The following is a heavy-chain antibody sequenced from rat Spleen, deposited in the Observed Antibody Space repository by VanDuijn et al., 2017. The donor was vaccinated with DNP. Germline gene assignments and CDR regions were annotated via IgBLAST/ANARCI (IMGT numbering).Heavy chain of an antibody. J-gene: IGHJ2*01. CDR2: IWAGGSI. D-gene: IGHD3-2*01. Sequence: QVQLRESGPGLVQPSQTLSLTCTVSGLSLTSYHVSWVRPPPGKSLVWMGTIWAGGSINYNAAVQSRLSISRDTSKSQVFLKMNSLQSEDTGTYYCARHTHAHYFDYWGQGVLVTVSS. V-gene: IGHV2-72*01. CDR1: GLSLTSYH. CDR3: ARHTHAHYFDY.